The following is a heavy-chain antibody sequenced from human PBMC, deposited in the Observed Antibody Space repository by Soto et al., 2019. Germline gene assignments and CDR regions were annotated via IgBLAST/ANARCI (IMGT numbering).Heavy chain of an antibody. CDR2: ISGSDGNT. CDR3: ARDYYDILTGYYRPALYYYYAIGV. CDR1: GYTFTNYG. Sequence: APAKVSCKASGYTFTNYGISWVRQASGEGLEWVGWISGSDGNTKYAQKVQGRVTMTIDTPTSTAYMKVRSLRSDDTAVYYSARDYYDILTGYYRPALYYYYAIGVQG. J-gene: IGHJ6*02. V-gene: IGHV1-18*01. D-gene: IGHD3-9*01.